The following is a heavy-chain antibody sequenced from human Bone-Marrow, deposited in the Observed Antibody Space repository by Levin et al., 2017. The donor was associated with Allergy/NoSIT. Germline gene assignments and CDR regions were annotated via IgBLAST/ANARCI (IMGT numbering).Heavy chain of an antibody. CDR1: GGSISSGGYY. CDR3: ASCHCSSTSCYHDESNWFDP. Sequence: PSETLSLTCTVSGGSISSGGYYWSWIRQHPGKGLEWIGYIYYSGSTYYNPSLKSRVTISVDTSKNQFSLKLSSVTAADTAVYYCASCHCSSTSCYHDESNWFDPWGQGTLVTVSS. CDR2: IYYSGST. V-gene: IGHV4-31*03. J-gene: IGHJ5*02. D-gene: IGHD2-2*01.